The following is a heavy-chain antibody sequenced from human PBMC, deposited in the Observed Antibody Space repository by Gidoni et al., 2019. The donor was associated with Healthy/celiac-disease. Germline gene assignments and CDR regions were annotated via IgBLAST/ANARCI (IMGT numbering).Heavy chain of an antibody. Sequence: CGRQAPGQGREWMGWISAYNGNTNYAQKLQGRVTMTTDTSTSTAYMELRSLRSDDTAVYYCARVDYGGADYWGQGTLVTVSS. J-gene: IGHJ4*02. CDR3: ARVDYGGADY. CDR2: ISAYNGNT. V-gene: IGHV1-18*01. D-gene: IGHD4-17*01.